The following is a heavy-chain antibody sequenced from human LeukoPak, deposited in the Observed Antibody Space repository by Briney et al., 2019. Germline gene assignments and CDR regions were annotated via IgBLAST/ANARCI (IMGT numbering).Heavy chain of an antibody. J-gene: IGHJ4*02. CDR3: ARDRSSSGLFDY. D-gene: IGHD6-19*01. V-gene: IGHV1-69*06. Sequence: SVKVSCKASGGTFSSYAISWVRQAPGQGLEWMGGIIPIFGTANYAQKFQGRVTITADKSTSTAYMELSSLRSEDTAVYYCARDRSSSGLFDYWGQGTLVTVSS. CDR1: GGTFSSYA. CDR2: IIPIFGTA.